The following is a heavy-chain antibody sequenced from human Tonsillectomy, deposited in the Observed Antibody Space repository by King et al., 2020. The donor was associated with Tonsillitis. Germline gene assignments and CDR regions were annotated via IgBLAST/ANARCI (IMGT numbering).Heavy chain of an antibody. CDR3: ARVGWLWGDDGYFDL. V-gene: IGHV4-61*02. D-gene: IGHD3-22*01. J-gene: IGHJ2*01. CDR1: GGSFNSGSYF. Sequence: VQLQESGPGLVKPSQTLSLTCAVSGGSFNSGSYFWSWIRQPAGKGLEWIGRIYKSGSTNYNPSLKSRVTMSVDTSKNQFSLQLSSVTAADTALYYCARVGWLWGDDGYFDLWGRGTLVTVSS. CDR2: IYKSGST.